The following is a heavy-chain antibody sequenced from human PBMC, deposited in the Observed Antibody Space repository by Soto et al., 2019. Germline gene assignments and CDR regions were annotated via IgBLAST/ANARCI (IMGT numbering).Heavy chain of an antibody. Sequence: EASVKVSCKASGGTFSSYAISWVRQAPGQGLEWMGGIIPIFGTANYAQKFQGRVTITADESTSTAYMELSSLRSEDTAVYYCARKGGGHYPMDVWGQGTTVTVSS. CDR2: IIPIFGTA. CDR1: GGTFSSYA. D-gene: IGHD3-22*01. CDR3: ARKGGGHYPMDV. V-gene: IGHV1-69*13. J-gene: IGHJ6*02.